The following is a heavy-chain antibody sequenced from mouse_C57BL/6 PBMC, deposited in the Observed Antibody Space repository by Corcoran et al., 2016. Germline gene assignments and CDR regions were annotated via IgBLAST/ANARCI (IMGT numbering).Heavy chain of an antibody. CDR3: ARSYYGSSYWYFDV. CDR2: IYPGDGDT. V-gene: IGHV1-80*01. D-gene: IGHD1-1*01. Sequence: QVQLQQSGVELVKPGASVKISCKASGYAFSSYWMNWVKQRPGKGLEWIGQIYPGDGDTNYNGKFKGKATLTADKSSSTAYMQLSSLTSEDSAVYFCARSYYGSSYWYFDVWGTGTTVTVSS. J-gene: IGHJ1*03. CDR1: GYAFSSYW.